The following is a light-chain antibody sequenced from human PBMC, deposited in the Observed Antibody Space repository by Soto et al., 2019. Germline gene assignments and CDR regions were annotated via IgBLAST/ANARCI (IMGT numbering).Light chain of an antibody. V-gene: IGKV1-5*03. J-gene: IGKJ1*01. Sequence: DIQMTQSPSTLSASVGDSVTISCRASQSVSTWLAWYQQKPGRPPKLLIYKASTLKSGVPSRFSGSGSGTEFTLTISSLQPDDFATYYCQHYNSYSEAFGQGTKVDIK. CDR3: QHYNSYSEA. CDR2: KAS. CDR1: QSVSTW.